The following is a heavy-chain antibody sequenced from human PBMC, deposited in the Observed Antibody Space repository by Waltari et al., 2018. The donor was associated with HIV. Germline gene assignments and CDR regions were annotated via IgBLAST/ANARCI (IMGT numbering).Heavy chain of an antibody. J-gene: IGHJ6*02. CDR1: GFSFDDFA. CDR2: ISWDSGSI. CDR3: AKGTQTVAVVYGMDV. Sequence: EVQLVESGGGLVQPGGSLRLSCAASGFSFDDFAMHWVRQAPGQGLEWVSGISWDSGSIVYADSVRGRFTISRDDASLYLQMTSLRAEDTALYYCAKGTQTVAVVYGMDVWGHGTTVTVSS. V-gene: IGHV3-9*01. D-gene: IGHD6-19*01.